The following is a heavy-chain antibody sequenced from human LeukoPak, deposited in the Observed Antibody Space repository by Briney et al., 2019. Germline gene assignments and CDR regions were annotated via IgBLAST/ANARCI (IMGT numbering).Heavy chain of an antibody. D-gene: IGHD1-26*01. CDR3: ARDRIVGATIDAFDI. V-gene: IGHV3-30*02. Sequence: GGSLRLSCAASGFTFSSYGMHWVRQAPGKGLEWVAFIRYDGSNKYYADSVKGRFTISRDNAKNTLYLQMNSLRAEDTAVYYCARDRIVGATIDAFDIWGQGTMVTVSS. CDR2: IRYDGSNK. J-gene: IGHJ3*02. CDR1: GFTFSSYG.